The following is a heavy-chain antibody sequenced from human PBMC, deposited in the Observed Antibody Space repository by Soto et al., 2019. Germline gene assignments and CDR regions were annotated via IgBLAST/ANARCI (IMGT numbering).Heavy chain of an antibody. D-gene: IGHD5-12*01. CDR2: IYYSGST. V-gene: IGHV4-30-4*01. CDR1: GGSISSGDYY. CDR3: ARDRMVATGHFDY. Sequence: SETLSLTCTVSGGSISSGDYYWSWIRQPPGKGLEWIGYIYYSGSTYYNPSLKSRVTISVDTSKNQFSLKLSSVTAADTAVYNCARDRMVATGHFDYWGQGTLVTVSS. J-gene: IGHJ4*02.